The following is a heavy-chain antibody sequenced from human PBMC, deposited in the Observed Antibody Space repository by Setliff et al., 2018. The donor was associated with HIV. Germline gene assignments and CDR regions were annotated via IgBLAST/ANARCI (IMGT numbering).Heavy chain of an antibody. CDR2: ISSSSNTI. Sequence: GGSLRLSCAASGFTFSSSEMNWVRQAPGKGLEWVSYISSSSNTIYYADSVKGRFTISRDNAKNSLYLQMNSLRAEDTAVYYCARNLYYYDNSGSGWFDPWGQGTLVTVSS. V-gene: IGHV3-48*03. J-gene: IGHJ5*02. D-gene: IGHD3-22*01. CDR1: GFTFSSSE. CDR3: ARNLYYYDNSGSGWFDP.